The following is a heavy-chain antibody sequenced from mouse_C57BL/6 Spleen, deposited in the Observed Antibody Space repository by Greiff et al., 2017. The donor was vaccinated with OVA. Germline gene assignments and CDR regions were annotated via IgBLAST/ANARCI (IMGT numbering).Heavy chain of an antibody. J-gene: IGHJ4*01. D-gene: IGHD2-3*01. Sequence: QVQLKQPGAELVKPGASVKLSCKASGYTFTSYWMHWVKQRPGQGLEWIGMIHPNSGSTNYNEKFKSKATLTVDKSSSTAYMQLSSLTSEDSAVYYCASIYDGYPYAMDYWGQGTSVTVSS. CDR1: GYTFTSYW. CDR3: ASIYDGYPYAMDY. CDR2: IHPNSGST. V-gene: IGHV1-64*01.